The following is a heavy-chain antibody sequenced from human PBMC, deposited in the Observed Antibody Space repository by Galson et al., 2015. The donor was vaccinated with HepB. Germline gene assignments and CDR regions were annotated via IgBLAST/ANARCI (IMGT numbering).Heavy chain of an antibody. V-gene: IGHV3-7*01. CDR1: GFTFSSYW. D-gene: IGHD3-10*01. CDR3: ARGSIPLNYGSGSYYYYYYYYMDV. Sequence: LRLSCAASGFTFSSYWMSWVRQAPGKGLEWVANIKQDGSEKYYVDSVKGRFTISRDNAKNSLYLQMNSLRAEDTAVYYCARGSIPLNYGSGSYYYYYYYYMDVWGKGTTVTVSS. J-gene: IGHJ6*03. CDR2: IKQDGSEK.